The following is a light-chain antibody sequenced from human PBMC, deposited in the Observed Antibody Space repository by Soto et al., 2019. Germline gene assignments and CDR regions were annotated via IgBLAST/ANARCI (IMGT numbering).Light chain of an antibody. CDR2: EVS. J-gene: IGLJ1*01. CDR3: SSFASSSTLVG. Sequence: QSVLTQPASVSGSPGQSITISCTGTSRDVGGYNYVAWYQQHPDRAPKVMIYEVSNRPSGVSNRFSGSKSGNTASLTISGLQAEDEADYYCSSFASSSTLVGFGTGTKLTVL. CDR1: SRDVGGYNY. V-gene: IGLV2-14*01.